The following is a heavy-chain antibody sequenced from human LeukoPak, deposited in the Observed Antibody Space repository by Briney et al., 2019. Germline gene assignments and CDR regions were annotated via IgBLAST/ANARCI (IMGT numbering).Heavy chain of an antibody. CDR1: GFTFSSYA. J-gene: IGHJ4*02. CDR2: IIDSGDIT. V-gene: IGHV3-23*01. D-gene: IGHD4-17*01. Sequence: PGGSLRLSCEASGFTFSSYAMSWVRQAPGKGLEWVSGIIDSGDITYYANSVKGRFTISRDNSKNTLYLQMNSLRAKDTAVYYCARDRYGDYVGDFDYWGQGTLVTVSS. CDR3: ARDRYGDYVGDFDY.